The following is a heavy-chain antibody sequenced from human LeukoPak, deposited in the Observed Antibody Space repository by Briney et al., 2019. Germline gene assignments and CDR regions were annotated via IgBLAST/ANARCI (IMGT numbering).Heavy chain of an antibody. V-gene: IGHV3-48*04. Sequence: PGGSRRLSCAASGFTFSAYSMNWVRQTPGKGLEWVSYIGSSSRTIYYGDSVKGRFTISRDNAKNSLYLQMNSLRGEDTAVYYCARAYCRGGSCYSGDAFDIWGQGTLVTVSS. CDR2: IGSSSRTI. CDR3: ARAYCRGGSCYSGDAFDI. CDR1: GFTFSAYS. J-gene: IGHJ3*02. D-gene: IGHD2-15*01.